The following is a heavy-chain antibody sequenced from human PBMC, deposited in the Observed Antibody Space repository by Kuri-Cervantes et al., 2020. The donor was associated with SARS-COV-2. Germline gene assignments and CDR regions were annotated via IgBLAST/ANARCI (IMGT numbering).Heavy chain of an antibody. V-gene: IGHV1-69*05. CDR2: IIPIFGTA. J-gene: IGHJ4*02. CDR3: ARDKAIFGADFDY. CDR1: GGTFSSYA. Sequence: SVKVSCKASGGTFSSYAISWVRQAPGQGLEWMGGIIPIFGTANYAQKSQGRVTMTTDTSTSTAYMELRSLRSDDTAEYYCARDKAIFGADFDYWGQGTLVTVSS. D-gene: IGHD3-3*01.